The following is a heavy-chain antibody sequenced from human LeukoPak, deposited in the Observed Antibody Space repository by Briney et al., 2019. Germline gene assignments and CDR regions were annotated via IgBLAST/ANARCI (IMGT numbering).Heavy chain of an antibody. CDR3: AELGITMIGGV. CDR1: GFSFSSYS. CDR2: ISSSSSYI. D-gene: IGHD3-10*02. Sequence: GGSLRLSCAAPGFSFSSYSMNWVRQAPGKGLEWVSSISSSSSYIYYVDSVKGRFTISRDNAKNSLYLQMNSLRAEDTAVYYCAELGITMIGGVWGKGTTVTISS. J-gene: IGHJ6*04. V-gene: IGHV3-21*01.